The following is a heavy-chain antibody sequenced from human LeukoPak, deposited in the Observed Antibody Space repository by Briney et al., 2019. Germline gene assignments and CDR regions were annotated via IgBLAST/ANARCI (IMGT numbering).Heavy chain of an antibody. CDR2: IYYSGST. J-gene: IGHJ1*01. CDR1: GGSISSGDYY. D-gene: IGHD5-18*01. V-gene: IGHV4-30-4*08. Sequence: SETLSLTRTVSGGSISSGDYYWSWIRQPPGKGLEWIGYIYYSGSTYYNPSLKSRVTISVDTSKNQFSLQLSSATAADTAVYYCARAQYRIQLWPWGQGTLVTVST. CDR3: ARAQYRIQLWP.